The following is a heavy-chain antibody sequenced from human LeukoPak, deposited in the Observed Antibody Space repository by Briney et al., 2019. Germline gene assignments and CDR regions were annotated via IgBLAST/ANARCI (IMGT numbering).Heavy chain of an antibody. CDR3: ARVSDIVVVPAASHMDV. CDR2: INHSGST. CDR1: GGSFSGYY. J-gene: IGHJ6*02. V-gene: IGHV4-34*01. D-gene: IGHD2-2*01. Sequence: SGTLSLTCAVYGGSFSGYYWSWIRQPPGKGLEWIGEINHSGSTNYNPSLKSRVTISVDTSKNQFSLKLSSVTAADTAVYYCARVSDIVVVPAASHMDVWGQGTTVTVSS.